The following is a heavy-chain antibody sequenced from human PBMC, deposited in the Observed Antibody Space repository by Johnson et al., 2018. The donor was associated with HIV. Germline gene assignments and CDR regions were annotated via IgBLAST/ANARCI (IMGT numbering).Heavy chain of an antibody. CDR3: ARALGGSGLADAFDI. V-gene: IGHV3-53*01. D-gene: IGHD3-10*01. CDR1: GFTVGGNY. Sequence: EVQLVESGGGLIQPGGSLRLSCAASGFTVGGNYMSWVRQAPGKGLEWVSVIYSGGSTYYADSVKGRFTISRDNSKNTLYLQMNSLRAEDTAVYYCARALGGSGLADAFDIWGQGTMVTVSS. CDR2: IYSGGST. J-gene: IGHJ3*02.